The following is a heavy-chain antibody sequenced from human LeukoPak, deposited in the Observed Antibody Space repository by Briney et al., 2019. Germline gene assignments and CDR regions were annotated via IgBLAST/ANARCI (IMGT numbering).Heavy chain of an antibody. CDR3: APFSAVAHYYFDY. V-gene: IGHV3-21*01. Sequence: GGSLRLSCAASGFTFSSHSLMWVRQAPGKGLEWVSSISPDSGYIYYADSVKGRFTISRDNAENSLFLQMNSLGAEDTAVYYCAPFSAVAHYYFDYWGQGTLVTVSS. J-gene: IGHJ4*02. CDR1: GFTFSSHS. D-gene: IGHD2-2*01. CDR2: ISPDSGYI.